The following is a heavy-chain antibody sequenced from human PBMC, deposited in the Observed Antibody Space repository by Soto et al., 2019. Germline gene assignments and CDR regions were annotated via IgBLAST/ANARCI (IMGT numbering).Heavy chain of an antibody. CDR3: TTGIVGATTYYFDY. CDR2: IKSKTDGGTT. CDR1: GFTFSNAW. Sequence: LGGSLRLSCAASGFTFSNAWMSWVRQAPGKGLEWVGRIKSKTDGGTTDYAAPVKGRFTISRDDSKNTLYLQMNSLKTEDTAVYYCTTGIVGATTYYFDYWGQGTLVTVSS. J-gene: IGHJ4*02. D-gene: IGHD1-26*01. V-gene: IGHV3-15*01.